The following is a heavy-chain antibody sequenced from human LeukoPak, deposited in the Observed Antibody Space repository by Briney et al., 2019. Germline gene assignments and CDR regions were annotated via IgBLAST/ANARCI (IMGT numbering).Heavy chain of an antibody. CDR2: ISSDSSYI. J-gene: IGHJ6*03. V-gene: IGHV3-21*01. CDR1: GVTFSSCS. CDR3: ARIRDFGASYHYFYMDV. Sequence: GGSLRLSCAASGVTFSSCSMNWVRQAPGKGLEWVSAISSDSSYIYYADSVRGRFTISRDNAKNSLYLQMNSLRAEDTAVYYCARIRDFGASYHYFYMDVWGKGTTVTVSS. D-gene: IGHD4-17*01.